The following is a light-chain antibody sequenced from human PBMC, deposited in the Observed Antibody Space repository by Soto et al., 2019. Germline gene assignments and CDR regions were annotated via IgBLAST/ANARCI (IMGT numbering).Light chain of an antibody. V-gene: IGKV2-28*01. CDR3: MQALQTPLT. Sequence: DIVMTQSPFSLPVIPGEPASISCWSSQSLLDSNGNNHLNWYLQKPGQSPQVLIYLGSNRASGVPARFSGSGSGTEFTLKISRVEADDVGVYYCMQALQTPLTFGHRTRLEIK. CDR2: LGS. CDR1: QSLLDSNGNNH. J-gene: IGKJ5*01.